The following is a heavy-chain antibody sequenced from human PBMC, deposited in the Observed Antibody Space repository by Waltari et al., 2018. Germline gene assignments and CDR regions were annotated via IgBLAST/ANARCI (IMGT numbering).Heavy chain of an antibody. CDR1: GFTFSSYS. CDR2: ISHDGSVI. CDR3: TRDVGYCSGGACYRWFDP. D-gene: IGHD2-15*01. Sequence: EVQLVESGGDLVQPGGSLRLSCATSGFTFSSYSLNWVRQAPGKGPEWLSFISHDGSVIFYADSVQGRFTISRDIARDSVYLQMNSLRAEDTGVYYCTRDVGYCSGGACYRWFDPWGQGTLVTVSS. J-gene: IGHJ5*02. V-gene: IGHV3-48*01.